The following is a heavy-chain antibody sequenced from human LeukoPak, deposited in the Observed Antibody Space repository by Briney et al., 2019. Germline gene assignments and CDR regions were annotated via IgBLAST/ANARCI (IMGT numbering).Heavy chain of an antibody. J-gene: IGHJ4*02. CDR1: GYTFSDFG. CDR3: ARGRPSDY. V-gene: IGHV1-18*01. Sequence: DTVKVSCETSGYTFSDFGMSWVRQAPGQGLEWMGWISAYNGDTNYAHNLQGRVTMTTDTSTSTAYMELRSLRSDDTAVYYCARGRPSDYWGQGTLVTVFS. CDR2: ISAYNGDT.